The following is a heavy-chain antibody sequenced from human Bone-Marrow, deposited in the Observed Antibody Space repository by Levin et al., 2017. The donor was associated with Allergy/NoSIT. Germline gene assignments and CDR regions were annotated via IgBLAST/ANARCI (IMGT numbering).Heavy chain of an antibody. Sequence: PGESLKISCAASGFTFDDYAMHWVRQAPGKGLEWVSGISWNSGSIGYADSVKGRFTISRDNAKNSLYLQMNSLRAEDTALYYCAKGSKQWLVNPFDYWGQGTLVTVSS. CDR3: AKGSKQWLVNPFDY. CDR1: GFTFDDYA. V-gene: IGHV3-9*01. J-gene: IGHJ4*02. CDR2: ISWNSGSI. D-gene: IGHD6-19*01.